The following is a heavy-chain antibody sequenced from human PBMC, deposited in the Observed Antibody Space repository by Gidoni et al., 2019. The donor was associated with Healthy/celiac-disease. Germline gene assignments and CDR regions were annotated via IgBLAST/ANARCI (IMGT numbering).Heavy chain of an antibody. D-gene: IGHD5-18*01. V-gene: IGHV3-30-3*01. Sequence: QVQLVESGGGVVQPGRSLRLACAASGFTFSSYAMPWVRQAPGKGLEWVAVISYDGSNKYYADSVKGRFTISRDNSKNTLYLQMNSLRAEDTAVYYCARDMGYSYGYLDYWGQGTLVTVSS. J-gene: IGHJ4*02. CDR3: ARDMGYSYGYLDY. CDR1: GFTFSSYA. CDR2: ISYDGSNK.